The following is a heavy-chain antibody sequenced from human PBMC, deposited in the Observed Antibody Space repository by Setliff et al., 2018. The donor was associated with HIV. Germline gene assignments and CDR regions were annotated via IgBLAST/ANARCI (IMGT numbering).Heavy chain of an antibody. CDR1: GFTFDDYT. D-gene: IGHD6-19*01. V-gene: IGHV3-43*01. CDR3: VRPVREPVD. J-gene: IGHJ4*02. CDR2: ITWDGGST. Sequence: GGSLRLSCAASGFTFDDYTMHWVRQAPGKGLEWVSLITWDGGSTYYADSVKGRLTISRDNAKNSVYLQMNSLRAEDTAMYYCVRPVREPVDWGRGTLVTVSS.